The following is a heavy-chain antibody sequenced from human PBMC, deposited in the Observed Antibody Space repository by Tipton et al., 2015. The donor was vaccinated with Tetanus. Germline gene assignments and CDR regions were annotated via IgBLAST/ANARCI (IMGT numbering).Heavy chain of an antibody. J-gene: IGHJ6*02. Sequence: QLVQSGAEVEKPGASVKVSCKASGYIFTNYDIVWVRQAPGQGLEWMGWMNLKSGTTGYAEKFQGRVTMTTNTSITTAFMEVASLTYEDTAVYYCASGSSIRHGLDVWGHGTSVTVSS. CDR2: MNLKSGTT. CDR3: ASGSSIRHGLDV. CDR1: GYIFTNYD. D-gene: IGHD2-2*01. V-gene: IGHV1-8*01.